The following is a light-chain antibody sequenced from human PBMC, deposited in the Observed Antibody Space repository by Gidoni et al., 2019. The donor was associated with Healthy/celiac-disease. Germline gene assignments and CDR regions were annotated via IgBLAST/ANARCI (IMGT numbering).Light chain of an antibody. CDR1: SSNIGSNT. J-gene: IGLJ2*01. Sequence: QSVLTQPPSASGTPGQRGTISCSGSSSNIGSNTVNWYQPLPGTAPKLPIYSNNQRPPGVPDRFSGSKSGTSASLAIRGLQSEDEADYYCAAWDDSLNGDVVFGGGTKLTVL. CDR2: SNN. V-gene: IGLV1-44*01. CDR3: AAWDDSLNGDVV.